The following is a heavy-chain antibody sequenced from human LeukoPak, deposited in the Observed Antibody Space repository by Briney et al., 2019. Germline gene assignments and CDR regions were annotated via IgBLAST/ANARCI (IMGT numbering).Heavy chain of an antibody. D-gene: IGHD6-13*01. CDR3: ARSHSSSWYYFDY. Sequence: GGSLRLSCAASGFTFSSYSMNWVRRAPGKGLEWVSSISSSSSYIYYADSVKGRFTISRDNAKNSLYLQMNSLRAEDTAVYYCARSHSSSWYYFDYWGQGTLVTVSS. V-gene: IGHV3-21*01. J-gene: IGHJ4*02. CDR2: ISSSSSYI. CDR1: GFTFSSYS.